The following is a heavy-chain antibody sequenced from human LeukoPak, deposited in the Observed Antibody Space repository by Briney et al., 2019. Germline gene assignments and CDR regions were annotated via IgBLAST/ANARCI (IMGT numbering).Heavy chain of an antibody. CDR2: INPNSGGT. Sequence: GASVKVSCKASGYTFTGYYMHWVRQAPGQGLEWMGWINPNSGGTNYAQKFQGRVTMTRDTSISTAYFELTSLRSDDTAIYYCARDPADGYYYFDYWGQGTLVTVSS. V-gene: IGHV1-2*02. D-gene: IGHD5-24*01. CDR3: ARDPADGYYYFDY. CDR1: GYTFTGYY. J-gene: IGHJ4*02.